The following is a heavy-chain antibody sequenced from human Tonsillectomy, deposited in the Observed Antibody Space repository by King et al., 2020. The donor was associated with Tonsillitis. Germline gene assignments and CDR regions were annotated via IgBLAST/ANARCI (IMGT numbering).Heavy chain of an antibody. V-gene: IGHV4-39*01. CDR3: SRLTFGSGTYNAFDI. J-gene: IGHJ3*02. Sequence: LQLQESGPGLVKSSETLSLTCTVSGDSISSDSHYWGWIRQPPGKELQWIGSIYDSVSTQYNPSLTSRVTFSVDTSKKQLSLKLSSVTAADTAIYYSSRLTFGSGTYNAFDIWGQGTRVTVSS. CDR2: IYDSVST. D-gene: IGHD3-10*01. CDR1: GDSISSDSHY.